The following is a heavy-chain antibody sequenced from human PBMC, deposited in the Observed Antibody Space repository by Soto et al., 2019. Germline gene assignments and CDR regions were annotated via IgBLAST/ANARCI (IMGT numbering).Heavy chain of an antibody. CDR1: GGSISSSSYY. CDR2: IYYSGST. Sequence: QLQLQESGPGLVKPSETLSLTCTVSGGSISSSSYYWGWIRQPPGKGLEWIGSIYYSGSTYYNPSLKRPVTVTVDTSKIQCSLKLGSVTAADTAVYYCARHTPAISISDHWGQGTLVTVSS. D-gene: IGHD2-15*01. CDR3: ARHTPAISISDH. J-gene: IGHJ4*02. V-gene: IGHV4-39*01.